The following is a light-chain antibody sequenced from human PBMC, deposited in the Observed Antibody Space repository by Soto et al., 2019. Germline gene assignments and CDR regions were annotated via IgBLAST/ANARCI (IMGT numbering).Light chain of an antibody. CDR1: SSDVGGYNY. Sequence: QSALTQPASVSGSPGQSITISYTGTSSDVGGYNYVSWYQQHPGKVPKLMIYEVSNRPSGVSNRFSGSKSGNTASLTISGLQAEDEADYYCSSYTSSSTLVFGGGTKLTVL. CDR3: SSYTSSSTLV. J-gene: IGLJ3*02. V-gene: IGLV2-14*01. CDR2: EVS.